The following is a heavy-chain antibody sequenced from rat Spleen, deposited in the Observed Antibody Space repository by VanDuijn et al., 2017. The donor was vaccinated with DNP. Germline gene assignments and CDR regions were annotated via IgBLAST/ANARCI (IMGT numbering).Heavy chain of an antibody. D-gene: IGHD4-3*01. CDR3: IRRGIRGRNYFDY. CDR2: MSPTTRSS. J-gene: IGHJ2*01. CDR1: GFTFGDYG. V-gene: IGHV5S13*01. Sequence: EVQLVESGGGLVQPGRSLKLSCAASGFTFGDYGMAWVRQAPSKGLEWVACMSPTTRSSYYRDSVKGRFTISRDNAKNILHLQMDSLRSEETATYYCIRRGIRGRNYFDYWGQGVMVTVSS.